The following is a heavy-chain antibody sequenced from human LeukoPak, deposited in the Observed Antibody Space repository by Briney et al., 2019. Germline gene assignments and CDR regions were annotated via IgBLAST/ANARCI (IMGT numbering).Heavy chain of an antibody. CDR1: GGSISTTSYY. Sequence: SETLSLTCTVSGGSISTTSYYWGWIRQPPGKGLEWIGSIYYSGRTYYNPSLKSRVTISVDTPKNQFSLKLSSVTAADTAVYYCAREGGLNHHFDYWGQGTLVTVSS. D-gene: IGHD3-16*01. CDR3: AREGGLNHHFDY. J-gene: IGHJ4*02. CDR2: IYYSGRT. V-gene: IGHV4-39*07.